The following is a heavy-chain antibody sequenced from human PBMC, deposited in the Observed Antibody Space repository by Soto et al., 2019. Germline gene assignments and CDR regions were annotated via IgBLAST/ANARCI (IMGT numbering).Heavy chain of an antibody. CDR2: IIPIFGTA. CDR1: GGTFSSYA. D-gene: IGHD5-18*01. V-gene: IGHV1-69*12. J-gene: IGHJ6*02. Sequence: QVQLVQSGAEVKKPGSSVKVSCKASGGTFSSYAISWVRQAPGQGLEWMGGIIPIFGTANYAQKFQGRVTITADEATSTAYMELSSLSSEYTAVYYCARDDVNTAMPYGMDVWGQVTTVTVSS. CDR3: ARDDVNTAMPYGMDV.